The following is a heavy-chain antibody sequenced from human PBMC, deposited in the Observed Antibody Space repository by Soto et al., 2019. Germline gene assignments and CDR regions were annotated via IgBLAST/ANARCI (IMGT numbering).Heavy chain of an antibody. V-gene: IGHV3-23*01. CDR1: GITFSNYV. CDR2: ISGNGFDT. CDR3: AKRRGEGYFDN. D-gene: IGHD3-16*01. Sequence: EVQLLESGGGLVQPGGSLRVSCAASGITFSNYVMSWVRQAPGGGLEWVSAISGNGFDTYYADSVKGRFTISRDNSKNTLYLKINSLRVEDTAVYYCAKRRGEGYFDNWGQRTLVTVSS. J-gene: IGHJ4*02.